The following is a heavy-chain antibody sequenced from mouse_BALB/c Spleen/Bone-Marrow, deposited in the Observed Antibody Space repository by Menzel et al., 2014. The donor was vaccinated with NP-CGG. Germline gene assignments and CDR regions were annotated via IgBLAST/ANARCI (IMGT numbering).Heavy chain of an antibody. CDR1: GYTFTSYN. J-gene: IGHJ2*01. CDR3: AREGRSHFDH. Sequence: QVQLQQPGAELVKPGASMKMSCKASGYTFTSYNLHWIKQTPGQGLEWIGAIYPGNGDTSYNQRLKGKATLTTDKSSNTAYMQLSSLTSEDSAVYYCAREGRSHFDHWGQGSTLTVSS. V-gene: IGHV1-12*01. CDR2: IYPGNGDT.